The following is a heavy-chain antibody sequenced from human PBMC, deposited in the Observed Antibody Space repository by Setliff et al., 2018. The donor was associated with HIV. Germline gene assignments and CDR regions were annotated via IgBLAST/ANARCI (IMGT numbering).Heavy chain of an antibody. CDR3: ARSSYYGSGSYTDY. Sequence: SETLSLTCAVYGGSFSGYYWSWIRQPPGKGLEWIGEINHSGSTNYNPSLKSRVTISLDTSKNQFSLKLRSVTAADTAVYYCARSSYYGSGSYTDYWGQGTLVTVSS. J-gene: IGHJ4*02. D-gene: IGHD3-10*01. CDR2: INHSGST. CDR1: GGSFSGYY. V-gene: IGHV4-34*01.